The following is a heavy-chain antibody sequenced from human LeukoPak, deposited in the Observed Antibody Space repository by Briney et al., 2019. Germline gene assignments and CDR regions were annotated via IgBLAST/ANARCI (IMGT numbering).Heavy chain of an antibody. CDR3: VRGLGDV. J-gene: IGHJ6*04. V-gene: IGHV3-74*01. CDR2: INNDGNLV. D-gene: IGHD4-11*01. CDR1: GFIFRNFW. Sequence: GGSLRLSCSVSGFIFRNFWMHWVRQSPGKGPEWFSRINNDGNLVTYADSVKGRFTISRDSARDTVFLQMNSLRVEDTAVYYCVRGLGDVWGKGTLVTVFS.